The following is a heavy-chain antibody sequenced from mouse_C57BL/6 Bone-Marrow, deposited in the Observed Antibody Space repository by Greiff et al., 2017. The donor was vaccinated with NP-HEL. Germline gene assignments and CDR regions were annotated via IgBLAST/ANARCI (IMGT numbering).Heavy chain of an antibody. CDR1: GFTFSDYG. Sequence: EVMLVESGGGLVQPGGSLKLSCAASGFTFSDYGMAWVRQAPRKGPEWVAFISHLAYSIYYADTVTGRFTISSENAKNTLYLEMSSLRSEDTAMYYCARYYWYFDVWGTGTTVTVSS. CDR3: ARYYWYFDV. J-gene: IGHJ1*03. V-gene: IGHV5-15*01. CDR2: ISHLAYSI.